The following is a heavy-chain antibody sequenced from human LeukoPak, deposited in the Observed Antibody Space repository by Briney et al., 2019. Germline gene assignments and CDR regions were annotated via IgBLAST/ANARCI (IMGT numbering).Heavy chain of an antibody. D-gene: IGHD6-13*01. V-gene: IGHV4-59*11. CDR2: IYYSGST. J-gene: IGHJ4*02. Sequence: SETLSLTCTVSGVSISSHYWSWLRQPPGKGLEWIGYIYYSGSTNYNPSLKSRVTISVDTSKNQFSLKLSSVTAADTAVYYCAREVAAAGPIDYWGQGTLVTVSS. CDR1: GVSISSHY. CDR3: AREVAAAGPIDY.